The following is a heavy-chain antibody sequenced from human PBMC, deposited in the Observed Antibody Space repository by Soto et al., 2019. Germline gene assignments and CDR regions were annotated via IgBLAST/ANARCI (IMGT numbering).Heavy chain of an antibody. J-gene: IGHJ6*02. V-gene: IGHV4-31*03. Sequence: KPSETLSLTCTVSGGSISSGGYYWSWIRQHPGKGLEWIGYIYYSGSTYYNPSLKSRVTISVDTSKNQFSLKLSSVTAADTAVYYCARDKSATIFGVGPYYYYGMDVWGQGTTVTVSS. CDR3: ARDKSATIFGVGPYYYYGMDV. CDR1: GGSISSGGYY. D-gene: IGHD3-3*01. CDR2: IYYSGST.